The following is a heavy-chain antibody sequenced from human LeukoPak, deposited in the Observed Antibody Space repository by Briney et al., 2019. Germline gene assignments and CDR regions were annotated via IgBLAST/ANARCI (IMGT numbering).Heavy chain of an antibody. CDR2: ISGSGGST. CDR1: GFTFSSYA. J-gene: IGHJ5*02. Sequence: PGGSLRLSCAASGFTFSSYAMSWVRQAPGKGLEWASAISGSGGSTYYADSVKGRFTISRDNSKNTLYLQMNSLRAEDTAVYYCAKRGKDCSGGSCYRGWFDPWGQGTLVTVSS. CDR3: AKRGKDCSGGSCYRGWFDP. V-gene: IGHV3-23*01. D-gene: IGHD2-15*01.